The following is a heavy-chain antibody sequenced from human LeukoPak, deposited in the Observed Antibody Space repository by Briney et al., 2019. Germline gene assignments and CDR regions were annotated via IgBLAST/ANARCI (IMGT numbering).Heavy chain of an antibody. V-gene: IGHV4-34*01. CDR1: GGSFSGYY. Sequence: SETLSLTCAVYGGSFSGYYWSWIRQPPGKGLEWIGEINHSGSTNYNPSLKSRVTISVDTSKNQFSLKLSSVTAADTAVYYCARMGATTYYFGYWGQGTLVTVSS. CDR3: ARMGATTYYFGY. J-gene: IGHJ4*02. CDR2: INHSGST. D-gene: IGHD1-26*01.